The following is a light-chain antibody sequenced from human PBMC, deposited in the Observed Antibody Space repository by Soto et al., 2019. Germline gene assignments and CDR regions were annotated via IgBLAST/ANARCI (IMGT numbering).Light chain of an antibody. V-gene: IGKV3D-15*01. CDR2: GAS. CDR3: QQYNNCPIT. J-gene: IGKJ5*01. CDR1: QSVSNN. Sequence: EIVMTQSPATLSVSPGERATLSCRASQSVSNNLAWYRQKPGQAPRLLIYGASTRATGIPARFSGSGSGTESTLKISSLQSEDSAVYYCQQYNNCPITFGQGTRLEIK.